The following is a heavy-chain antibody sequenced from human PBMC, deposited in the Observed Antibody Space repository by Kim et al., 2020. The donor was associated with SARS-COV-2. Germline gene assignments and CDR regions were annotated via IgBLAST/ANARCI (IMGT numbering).Heavy chain of an antibody. CDR1: GFSFSDHY. CDR2: SGSKGDNYAT. J-gene: IGHJ6*02. Sequence: GGSLRLSCAASGFSFSDHYMEWVRQAPGKGLEWVGRSGSKGDNYATQYAASVNGRFTISRDDSKNSVYLQMNSLKIEDTAVYYCARGCSQPCVVGYSSGGKWYSGLGYYPMDVWGHGTTVTVSS. V-gene: IGHV3-72*01. D-gene: IGHD2-15*01. CDR3: ARGCSQPCVVGYSSGGKWYSGLGYYPMDV.